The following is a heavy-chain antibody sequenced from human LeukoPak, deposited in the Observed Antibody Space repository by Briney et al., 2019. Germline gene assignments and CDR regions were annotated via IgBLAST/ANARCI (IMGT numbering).Heavy chain of an antibody. CDR1: GGSISSYY. V-gene: IGHV4-59*12. J-gene: IGHJ6*03. CDR3: ARAPTNYYYYYMDV. Sequence: SETLSLTCTVSGGSISSYYWSWIRQPPGKGLEWIGYIYYSGSTNYNPSLKSRVTISVDTSKNQFSLKLSSVTAADTAVYYCARAPTNYYYYYMDVWGKGTTVTVSS. CDR2: IYYSGST. D-gene: IGHD5-24*01.